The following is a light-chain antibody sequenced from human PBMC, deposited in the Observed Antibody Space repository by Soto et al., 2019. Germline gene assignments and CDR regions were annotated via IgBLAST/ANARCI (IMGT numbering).Light chain of an antibody. Sequence: QSALTQPASVSGSPGQSITISCTGTSSGVGVYKYVSWYQHHPGKAPKLMIYEVSNRPSGVSNRFSGSKSGNTASLTISGLQAEDEADYYCSSYTSSSTVVFGGGTKLTVL. CDR2: EVS. CDR3: SSYTSSSTVV. CDR1: SSGVGVYKY. J-gene: IGLJ2*01. V-gene: IGLV2-14*01.